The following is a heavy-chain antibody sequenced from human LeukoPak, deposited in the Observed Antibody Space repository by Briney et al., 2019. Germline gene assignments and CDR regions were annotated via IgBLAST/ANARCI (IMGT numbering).Heavy chain of an antibody. CDR3: ARGFDNYYAASGATWVYFDY. J-gene: IGHJ4*02. D-gene: IGHD2-15*01. CDR1: GGSVSSADYS. V-gene: IGHV4-30-2*01. CDR2: IFHGGSS. Sequence: SETLSLTCDVSGGSVSSADYSWSWIRQPPGKGLEWIGFIFHGGSSYYNPSLKSRVTISIDRSKNQFSLELNSVTAADTAVYYCARGFDNYYAASGATWVYFDYWGQGSLVTVSS.